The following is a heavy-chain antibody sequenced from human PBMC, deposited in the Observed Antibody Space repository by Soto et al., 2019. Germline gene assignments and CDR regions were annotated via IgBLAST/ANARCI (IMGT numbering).Heavy chain of an antibody. D-gene: IGHD3-10*01. Sequence: SETLSLTCTVSGGTISSYYWSWILQPPGKGLEWIGYIYYSGSTNYNPSLKSRVTISVDTSKNQFSLKLNSMTAADTAVYYCARHNYGSGSPYFDYWGQGTLVTVSS. J-gene: IGHJ4*02. V-gene: IGHV4-59*08. CDR2: IYYSGST. CDR3: ARHNYGSGSPYFDY. CDR1: GGTISSYY.